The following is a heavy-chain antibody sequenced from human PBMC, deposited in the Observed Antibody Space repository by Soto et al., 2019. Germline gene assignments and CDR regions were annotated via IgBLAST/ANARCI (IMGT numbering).Heavy chain of an antibody. CDR1: GGTFSSYT. Sequence: SVKVSCKASGGTFSSYTISWVRQAPGQGLEWMGRIIPILGIANYAQKFQGRVTITADKSTSTAYMELSSLRSEDTAVYYCARDHPEDTAMVAGDAFDIWGQGTMVTVSS. CDR3: ARDHPEDTAMVAGDAFDI. V-gene: IGHV1-69*04. J-gene: IGHJ3*02. CDR2: IIPILGIA. D-gene: IGHD5-18*01.